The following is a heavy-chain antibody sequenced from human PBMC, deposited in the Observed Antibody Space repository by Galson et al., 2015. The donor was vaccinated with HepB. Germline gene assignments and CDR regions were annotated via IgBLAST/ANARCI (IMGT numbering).Heavy chain of an antibody. CDR1: GFRISNFA. CDR3: ARDPDDTNGYYLTFEY. CDR2: ISYDGNNQ. D-gene: IGHD3-22*01. J-gene: IGHJ4*02. V-gene: IGHV3-30-3*01. Sequence: SLRLSCAASGFRISNFAMHWVRQAPGKGLERVSMISYDGNNQLYSDSVRGRFTVSRDVAKNTVYLQMNSLRAEDTAVYYCARDPDDTNGYYLTFEYWGQGSLVTVSS.